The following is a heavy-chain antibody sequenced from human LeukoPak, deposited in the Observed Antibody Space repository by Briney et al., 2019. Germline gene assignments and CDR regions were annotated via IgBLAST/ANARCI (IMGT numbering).Heavy chain of an antibody. V-gene: IGHV5-10-1*01. J-gene: IGHJ5*02. CDR2: IDPSDSYT. CDR1: GYSFTSYW. Sequence: GESLQISCKGSGYSFTSYWISWVRQMPGKGLEWMGRIDPSDSYTNYSPSFQGHVTISADKSISTAYLQWSSLKASDTAMYYCARHNYYGSGRGEWFDPWGQGTLVTVSS. CDR3: ARHNYYGSGRGEWFDP. D-gene: IGHD3-10*01.